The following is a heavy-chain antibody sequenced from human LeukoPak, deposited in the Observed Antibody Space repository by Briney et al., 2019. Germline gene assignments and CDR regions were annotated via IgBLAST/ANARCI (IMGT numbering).Heavy chain of an antibody. CDR1: GFTFSDYY. Sequence: GGSLRLSCVASGFTFSDYYMTWIRQALGKGLEWLSYISSSGSIIYYADSVRGRFTISRDNAKNSLYLQMNSLRVEDMAVYYCARPQLGILGVTGGLDYWGQGTPVTVSS. D-gene: IGHD1-26*01. V-gene: IGHV3-11*01. CDR2: ISSSGSII. J-gene: IGHJ4*02. CDR3: ARPQLGILGVTGGLDY.